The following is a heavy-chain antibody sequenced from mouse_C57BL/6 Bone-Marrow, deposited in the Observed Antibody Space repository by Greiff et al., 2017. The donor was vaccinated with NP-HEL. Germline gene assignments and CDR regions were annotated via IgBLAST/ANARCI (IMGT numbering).Heavy chain of an antibody. Sequence: DVHLVESGGGLVKPGGSLKLSCAASGFTFSSYAMSWVRQTPEKRLEWVATISDGGSYTYYPDNVKGRFTLSRDNAKNNLYLQMSHLKSEDTAMYYCANERAYWGQGTLVTVSA. J-gene: IGHJ3*01. V-gene: IGHV5-4*01. CDR1: GFTFSSYA. CDR3: ANERAY. CDR2: ISDGGSYT.